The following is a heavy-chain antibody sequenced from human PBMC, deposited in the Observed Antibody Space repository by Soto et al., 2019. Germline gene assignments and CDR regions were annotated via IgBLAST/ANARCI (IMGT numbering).Heavy chain of an antibody. CDR2: IKTKTDGGTT. CDR3: SSRPLGYSAYGSQW. CDR1: GFTFSDTW. V-gene: IGHV3-15*01. J-gene: IGHJ4*02. D-gene: IGHD5-12*01. Sequence: EVQLVESGGGLVKPGGSLRLSCAASGFTFSDTWMNWVRQAPGKGLEWVGRIKTKTDGGTTEYAAPVKGRFTISRDDSQNTLYLQMSSLKIEDTAVYYCSSRPLGYSAYGSQWWGQGTLVTVSS.